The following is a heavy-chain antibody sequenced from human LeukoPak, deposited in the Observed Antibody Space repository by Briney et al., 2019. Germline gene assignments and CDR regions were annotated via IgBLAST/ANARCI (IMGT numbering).Heavy chain of an antibody. CDR2: FDPEDGET. V-gene: IGHV1-24*01. CDR3: ATDHLHYMVRGVLRSLEGFDP. D-gene: IGHD3-10*01. J-gene: IGHJ5*02. CDR1: GYSLIELP. Sequence: ASVKVSCKVSGYSLIELPLHWVRQAPGKGLEWMGGFDPEDGETIYAQKFQGRVSMTEDTSTDTAYMELSSLRSEDTAVYYCATDHLHYMVRGVLRSLEGFDPWGQGTLVTVSS.